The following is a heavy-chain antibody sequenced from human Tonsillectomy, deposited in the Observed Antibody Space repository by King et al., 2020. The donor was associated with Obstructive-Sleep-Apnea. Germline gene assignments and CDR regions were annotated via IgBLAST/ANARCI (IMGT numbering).Heavy chain of an antibody. CDR3: ARYSYGYPFDY. CDR2: IYYIGST. V-gene: IGHV4-59*08. D-gene: IGHD5-18*01. CDR1: VGSISSYY. Sequence: QLQESGPGLVKPSETLSLTCTVSVGSISSYYWSWIRQPPGKGLEWIGYIYYIGSTNYNPSLKSRVTISVDTSKNQFSLKLSSVTAADTAVYYCARYSYGYPFDYWGQGTLVTVSS. J-gene: IGHJ4*02.